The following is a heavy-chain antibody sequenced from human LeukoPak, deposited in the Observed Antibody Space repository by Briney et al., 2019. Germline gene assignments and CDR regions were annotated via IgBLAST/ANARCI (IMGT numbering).Heavy chain of an antibody. V-gene: IGHV5-51*01. CDR2: IYPGDSDT. D-gene: IGHD5-12*01. Sequence: GESLKISCKGSGYSFTSYWIGWVRQMPGKGLEWMGIIYPGDSDTRYSPSFQGQVTISADKTISTAYLQWSSLKASDTAMYYCARGGYDPWGYYYGMDVWGKGTTVTVSS. CDR1: GYSFTSYW. J-gene: IGHJ6*04. CDR3: ARGGYDPWGYYYGMDV.